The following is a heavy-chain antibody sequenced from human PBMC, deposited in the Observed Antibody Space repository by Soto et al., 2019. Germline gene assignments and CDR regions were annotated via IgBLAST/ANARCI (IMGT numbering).Heavy chain of an antibody. J-gene: IGHJ5*02. CDR1: GGSFSCYY. V-gene: IGHV4-34*01. Sequence: SETLSLTCAVYGGSFSCYYWSWIRQPPGKGLEWIGEINHSGSTNYNPSLKSRVIISVDRSKNQFSLKVRSVTAADTAVYYCARETYGDYVGCFDPWGQGILVTVSS. CDR3: ARETYGDYVGCFDP. CDR2: INHSGST. D-gene: IGHD4-17*01.